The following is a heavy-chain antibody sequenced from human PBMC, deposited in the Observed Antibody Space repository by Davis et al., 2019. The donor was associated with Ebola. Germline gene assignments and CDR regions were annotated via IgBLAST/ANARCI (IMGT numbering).Heavy chain of an antibody. J-gene: IGHJ4*02. CDR1: GGTFSSYA. Sequence: SVKVSCKASGGTFSSYAISWVRQAPGQGLEWMGGIIPIFGTANYAQKFQGRVTITADESTSTAYMELRSLRSDDTAVYYCARGGCSGNSCFPYWGQGTLVTVSS. V-gene: IGHV1-69*13. D-gene: IGHD2-15*01. CDR3: ARGGCSGNSCFPY. CDR2: IIPIFGTA.